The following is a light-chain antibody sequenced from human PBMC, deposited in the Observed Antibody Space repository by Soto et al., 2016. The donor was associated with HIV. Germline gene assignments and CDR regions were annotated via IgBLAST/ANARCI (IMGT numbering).Light chain of an antibody. J-gene: IGLJ1*01. CDR1: DIGKKN. CDR2: DDN. Sequence: SYVLTQPPSVSVAPGKTARITCGGNDIGKKNVHWYQQKPGQAPVLVVYDDNDRPSGIPERISGSNSGNTATLTITGVEAGDEADYYCQVWDTTTDHYVFGSGTKVTVL. CDR3: QVWDTTTDHYV. V-gene: IGLV3-21*03.